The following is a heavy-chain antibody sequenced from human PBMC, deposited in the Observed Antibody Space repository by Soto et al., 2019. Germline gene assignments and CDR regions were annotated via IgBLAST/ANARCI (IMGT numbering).Heavy chain of an antibody. CDR3: ARAAERPYYYGMDV. Sequence: ASLKVSCKASGYTFTGYYMHWVRQAPGQGLEWMGWINPNSGGTNYAQKFQGRVTMTRDTSISTAYMELSRLRSDDTAVYYCARAAERPYYYGMDVWGQGTTVTVSS. CDR1: GYTFTGYY. V-gene: IGHV1-2*02. CDR2: INPNSGGT. J-gene: IGHJ6*02. D-gene: IGHD1-1*01.